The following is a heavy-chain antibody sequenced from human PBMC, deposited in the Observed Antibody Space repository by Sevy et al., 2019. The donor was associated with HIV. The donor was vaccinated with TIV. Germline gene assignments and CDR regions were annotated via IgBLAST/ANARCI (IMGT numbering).Heavy chain of an antibody. V-gene: IGHV1-2*06. Sequence: ASVKVSCKASGYTFTGYYMHWVRQAPGQGLEWMGRINPNSGGTNYAQKFQGRVTMTRDTSSSTAYMELSRLRSDDTAVYYCARDSRYCSGGSCYVGYWGQGTLVTVSS. CDR1: GYTFTGYY. D-gene: IGHD2-15*01. CDR2: INPNSGGT. J-gene: IGHJ4*02. CDR3: ARDSRYCSGGSCYVGY.